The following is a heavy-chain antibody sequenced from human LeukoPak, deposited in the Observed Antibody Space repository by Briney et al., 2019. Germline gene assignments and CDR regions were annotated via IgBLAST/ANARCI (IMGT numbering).Heavy chain of an antibody. Sequence: GGSLRLSCAASGFTFSSYSMNWVRQAPGKGLEWVSSISSSSGYIYYTDSVKGRFTISRDNAKNSLYLQMNSLRASDTAVYYCARELNGAFDPWGQGTLVTVSS. CDR3: ARELNGAFDP. J-gene: IGHJ5*02. V-gene: IGHV3-21*01. CDR1: GFTFSSYS. CDR2: ISSSSGYI. D-gene: IGHD1-1*01.